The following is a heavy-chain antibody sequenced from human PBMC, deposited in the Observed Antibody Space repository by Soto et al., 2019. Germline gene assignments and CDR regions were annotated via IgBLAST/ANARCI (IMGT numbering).Heavy chain of an antibody. D-gene: IGHD6-19*01. Sequence: ASVKVSCKASGYTFTSYDINWVRQATGQGLEWMGWMNPNSGNTGYAQKFQGRVTMTRNTSISTAYMGLSSLRSEDTAVYYCARGGYSSGWIPYFDYWGQGTLVTVSS. J-gene: IGHJ4*02. CDR2: MNPNSGNT. CDR3: ARGGYSSGWIPYFDY. V-gene: IGHV1-8*01. CDR1: GYTFTSYD.